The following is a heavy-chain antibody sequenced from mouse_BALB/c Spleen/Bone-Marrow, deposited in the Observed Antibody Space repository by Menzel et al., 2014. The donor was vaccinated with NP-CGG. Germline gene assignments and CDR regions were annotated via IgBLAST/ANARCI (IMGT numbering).Heavy chain of an antibody. CDR3: ARMDRSSYAMDY. CDR2: IWSGGST. J-gene: IGHJ4*01. V-gene: IGHV2-2*02. D-gene: IGHD2-14*01. CDR1: GFSLTSYG. Sequence: QVQLQQSGPGLVQPSQSLSITCTVTGFSLTSYGVHWVRQSPGKGLEWLGVIWSGGSTDYNAAFKSRLSISKDNSKSQVFFKMNSLQPNDTAIYYCARMDRSSYAMDYWGQGTSVTVSS.